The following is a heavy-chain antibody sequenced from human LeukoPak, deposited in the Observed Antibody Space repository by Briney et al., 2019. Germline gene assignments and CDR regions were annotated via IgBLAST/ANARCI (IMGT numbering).Heavy chain of an antibody. CDR1: GFTVSSNY. J-gene: IGHJ4*02. CDR2: IYSGGNT. V-gene: IGHV3-66*01. CDR3: ARGGPTTEGYQLHY. Sequence: PGGSLRLSCAVSGFTVSSNYMGWVRQAPGKGLEWVSVIYSGGNTYYADSVKGRFTISRDNSKNTLYLQMNSLRGEDTAVYYCARGGPTTEGYQLHYWGQGTLVTVSS. D-gene: IGHD4-17*01.